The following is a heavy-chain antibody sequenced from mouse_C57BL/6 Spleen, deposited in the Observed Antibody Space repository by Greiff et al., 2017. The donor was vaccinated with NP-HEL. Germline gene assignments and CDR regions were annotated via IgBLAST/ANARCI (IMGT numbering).Heavy chain of an antibody. D-gene: IGHD4-1*01. CDR3: ARFLTGTGGYFDV. V-gene: IGHV3-8*01. CDR2: ISYSGST. CDR1: GYSITSDY. Sequence: EVKLMESGPGLAKPSQTLSLTCSVTGYSITSDYWNWIRKFPGNKLEYMGYISYSGSTYYNPSLKSRISITRDTSKNQYSLQLNSVTTEDTATYYCARFLTGTGGYFDVWGTGTTVTVSS. J-gene: IGHJ1*03.